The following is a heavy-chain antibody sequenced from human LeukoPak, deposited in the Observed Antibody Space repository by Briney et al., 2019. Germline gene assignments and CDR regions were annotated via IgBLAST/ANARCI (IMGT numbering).Heavy chain of an antibody. CDR2: INPNSGGT. Sequence: ASVKVSCKTSGNTFTGYYMHWVRQAPGLALEWMGWINPNSGGTNYAQKFQGRVTMTRDTPISTAYMELSRLSSDDTAVYYCARALGYDSSGYVFDYWGQGTLVTVSS. CDR3: ARALGYDSSGYVFDY. D-gene: IGHD3-22*01. V-gene: IGHV1-2*02. CDR1: GNTFTGYY. J-gene: IGHJ4*02.